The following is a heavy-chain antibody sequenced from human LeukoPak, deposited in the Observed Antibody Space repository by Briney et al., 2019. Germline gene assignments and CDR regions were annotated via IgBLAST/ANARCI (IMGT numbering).Heavy chain of an antibody. Sequence: GGSLRLSCAASGFTFSDNYMSWIRQAPGKGLEWVSYISNGGTTTKYADSVEGRFTISRDNARNFLYLQMNSLRAEDTAVYFCASEPRLLDHWGQGTLVTVSS. CDR1: GFTFSDNY. CDR2: ISNGGTTT. CDR3: ASEPRLLDH. D-gene: IGHD6-25*01. J-gene: IGHJ4*02. V-gene: IGHV3-11*04.